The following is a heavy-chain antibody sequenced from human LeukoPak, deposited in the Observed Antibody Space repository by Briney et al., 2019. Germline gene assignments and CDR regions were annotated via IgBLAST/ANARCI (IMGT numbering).Heavy chain of an antibody. CDR3: AKGDAVTAIFPLDY. Sequence: GGSLRLSCAASGFTFSTYAMNWVRQAPGKGLEWVSGISGSGGTTYYADSVQGRFTISRDNSKKTVFLQMDSLRAEDTAVYYCAKGDAVTAIFPLDYWGQGTLVIVSS. CDR1: GFTFSTYA. CDR2: ISGSGGTT. J-gene: IGHJ4*02. D-gene: IGHD2-21*02. V-gene: IGHV3-23*01.